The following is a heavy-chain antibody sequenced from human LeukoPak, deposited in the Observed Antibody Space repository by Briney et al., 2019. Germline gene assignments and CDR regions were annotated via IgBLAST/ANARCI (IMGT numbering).Heavy chain of an antibody. CDR3: ARAGIAVALDY. V-gene: IGHV3-48*04. Sequence: GGSLRLSCAASGFTFSSYSMNWVRRAPGKGLEWVSYISSSSSTIYYADSVKGRFTISRDNAKNSLYLQMNSLRAEDTAVYYCARAGIAVALDYWGQGTLVTVSS. CDR2: ISSSSSTI. D-gene: IGHD6-19*01. J-gene: IGHJ4*02. CDR1: GFTFSSYS.